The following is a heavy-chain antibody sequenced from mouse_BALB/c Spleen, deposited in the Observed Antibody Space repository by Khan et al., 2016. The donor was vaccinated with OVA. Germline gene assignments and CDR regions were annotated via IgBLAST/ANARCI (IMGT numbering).Heavy chain of an antibody. J-gene: IGHJ4*01. D-gene: IGHD1-1*01. CDR2: ISSSGTT. V-gene: IGHV3-2*02. CDR3: SRALDYNYGYAMDY. Sequence: EVELVESGPGLVTPSQSLSLTCTVTDYSITSDYAWNWIRQFPGNKLEWMGYISSSGTTSSNPSLKSRISITRDTSKNQFFLQLKSVTTEDTATYYCSRALDYNYGYAMDYWGQGTSVTVSS. CDR1: DYSITSDYA.